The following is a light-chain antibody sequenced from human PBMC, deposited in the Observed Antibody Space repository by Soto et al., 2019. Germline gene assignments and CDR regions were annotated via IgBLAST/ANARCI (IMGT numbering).Light chain of an antibody. CDR1: QSFNSW. CDR3: QQYNSFCLT. CDR2: DAS. J-gene: IGKJ1*01. Sequence: DIQMTQFPSTLSAAVGDAVTITCRASQSFNSWLAWYQQKPGKAPKLLIYDASSLRSGVPSRFSGSQSGTEFTLTISSLQPDDFATYFCQQYNSFCLTFGQGTKVELK. V-gene: IGKV1-5*01.